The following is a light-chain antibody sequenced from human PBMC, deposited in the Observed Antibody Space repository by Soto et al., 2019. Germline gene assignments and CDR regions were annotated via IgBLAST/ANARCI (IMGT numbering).Light chain of an antibody. CDR1: IXDFGGYNY. CDR2: EVT. J-gene: IGLJ1*01. V-gene: IGLV2-14*01. Sequence: QSALTQPASVSGSPGQSISISCTGTIXDFGGYNYVSWYQQHPGKTPKLLIYEVTNRPSGVSSRFSASKSGNTASLTISGLQAEDEADYYCTSYTDTSVYVFGTGTKATVL. CDR3: TSYTDTSVYV.